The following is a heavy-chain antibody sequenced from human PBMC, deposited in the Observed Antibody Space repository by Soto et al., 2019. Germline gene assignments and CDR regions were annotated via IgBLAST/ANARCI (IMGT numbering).Heavy chain of an antibody. CDR2: ISPVIGTT. CDR3: ARDYSGYDPALNRFDP. CDR1: GEIFDNYA. D-gene: IGHD5-12*01. J-gene: IGHJ5*02. V-gene: IGHV1-69*06. Sequence: QGHLVQSGAEVKKPGSSVKVSCKASGEIFDNYAISWVRQAPGQGLEWLGGISPVIGTTHYAQRFQGRLTITADRSTMTTYMELSGLKSEDTAIYFCARDYSGYDPALNRFDPWGQGTLVTVSS.